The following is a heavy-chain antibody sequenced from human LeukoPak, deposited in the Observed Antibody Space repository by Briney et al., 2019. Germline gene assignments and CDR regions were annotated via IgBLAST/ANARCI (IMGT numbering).Heavy chain of an antibody. CDR1: GFTFSSYW. D-gene: IGHD3-10*01. V-gene: IGHV3-7*01. J-gene: IGHJ4*02. CDR3: ARDLLWFGEAGDSY. Sequence: GGSLRLSCAASGFTFSSYWMNWVRQAPGNGLEWVAHIKEDGSEKYYVDSVKGRFTISRDNAKNSLYLQMNSLRAEDTAVYYCARDLLWFGEAGDSYWGQGSLVTVSS. CDR2: IKEDGSEK.